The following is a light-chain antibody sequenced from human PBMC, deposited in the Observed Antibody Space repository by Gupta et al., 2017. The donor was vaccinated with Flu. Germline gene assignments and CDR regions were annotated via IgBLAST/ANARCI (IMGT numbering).Light chain of an antibody. CDR1: QNIDSW. CDR3: QQDNNYPWT. CDR2: KAS. J-gene: IGKJ1*01. V-gene: IGKV1-5*03. Sequence: PSTLSASLGARVTITCRASQNIDSWLAWYQQRPGKAPSLLIYKASNLQSGVPSRFSGSGSGTEFTLAISSLQPDDLATYYCQQDNNYPWTFGHGTKV.